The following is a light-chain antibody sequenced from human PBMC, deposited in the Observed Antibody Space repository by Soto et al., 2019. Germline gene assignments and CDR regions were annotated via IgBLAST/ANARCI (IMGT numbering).Light chain of an antibody. CDR1: SSNIGAGHD. CDR3: QSYDSSLSGSEV. V-gene: IGLV1-40*01. J-gene: IGLJ1*01. CDR2: GNG. Sequence: SALMRPPSVSGAPGQRVTISCTGSSSNIGAGHDVHWYLQLPGTAPKLLIYGNGNRPSGVPDRFSGSKSGTSASLAIAGLQADDEADYYCQSYDSSLSGSEVFGTGTKVTVL.